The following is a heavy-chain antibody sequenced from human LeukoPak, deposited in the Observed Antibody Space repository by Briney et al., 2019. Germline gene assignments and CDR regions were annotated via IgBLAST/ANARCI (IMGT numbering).Heavy chain of an antibody. CDR1: GFTFSSYG. Sequence: GSLRLSCAASGFTFSSYGMHWVRQAPGKGLEWVAVIWYDGSNKYYADSVKGRFTISRDNSKNTLYLQMISLRAEDTAVYYCATGSSYYYDSSGYNHLDYWGQGTLVTVSS. V-gene: IGHV3-33*01. CDR3: ATGSSYYYDSSGYNHLDY. CDR2: IWYDGSNK. J-gene: IGHJ4*02. D-gene: IGHD3-22*01.